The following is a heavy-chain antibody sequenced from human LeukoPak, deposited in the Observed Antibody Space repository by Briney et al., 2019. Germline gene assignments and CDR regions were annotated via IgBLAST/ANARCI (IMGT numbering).Heavy chain of an antibody. CDR3: ARRFWAYYDSSGYYLDAFDI. CDR1: GFTFSSYP. CDR2: ITYDGSNK. J-gene: IGHJ3*02. Sequence: GGSLRLSCATSGFTFSSYPMSWVRQAPGKGLEWVTFITYDGSNKYYADSVKGRFTISRDNAKNSLYLQMNSLRAEDTAVYYCARRFWAYYDSSGYYLDAFDIWGQGTMVTVSS. D-gene: IGHD3-22*01. V-gene: IGHV3-30*04.